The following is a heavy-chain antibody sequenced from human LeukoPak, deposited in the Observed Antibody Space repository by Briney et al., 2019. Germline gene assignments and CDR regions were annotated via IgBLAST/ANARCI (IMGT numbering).Heavy chain of an antibody. J-gene: IGHJ4*02. Sequence: SETLSLTCTVSGGSISSYYWSWIRQPAGKGLEWIGRIYTSGSTNYNPSLKSRVTMSVDTSKNQFSLKLSSVTAADTAVYYCAREVGADDYSSSSDYFDYWGQGTLVTVSS. CDR3: AREVGADDYSSSSDYFDY. D-gene: IGHD6-6*01. CDR1: GGSISSYY. V-gene: IGHV4-4*07. CDR2: IYTSGST.